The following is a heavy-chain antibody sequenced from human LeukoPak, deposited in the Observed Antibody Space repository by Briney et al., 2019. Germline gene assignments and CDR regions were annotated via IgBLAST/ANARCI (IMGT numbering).Heavy chain of an antibody. CDR1: GYTFTGYY. J-gene: IGHJ4*02. V-gene: IGHV1-2*04. CDR3: ARDASMVRGVLIGYFDY. CDR2: INPNSGGT. D-gene: IGHD3-10*01. Sequence: ASVKVSCKASGYTFTGYYMHWVRQAPGQGLEWMGWINPNSGGTNYAQKFQGWVTMTRDTSISTAYMELSRLRSDDTAVYYCARDASMVRGVLIGYFDYWGQGTLVTVSS.